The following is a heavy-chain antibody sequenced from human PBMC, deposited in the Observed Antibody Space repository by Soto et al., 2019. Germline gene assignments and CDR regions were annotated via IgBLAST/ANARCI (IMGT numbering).Heavy chain of an antibody. CDR3: ARAVNQLLGIYYYYHVVV. J-gene: IGHJ6*03. V-gene: IGHV3-64*01. CDR2: ISSNGGST. D-gene: IGHD2-2*01. Sequence: HPGGSLRLSCAASGFTFSSYAMHWVRQAPGKGLEYVSAISSNGGSTYYANSVKGRFTISRDNSKNTLYLQMGSLRAEDMAVYYCARAVNQLLGIYYYYHVVVWCKGTTFTVPS. CDR1: GFTFSSYA.